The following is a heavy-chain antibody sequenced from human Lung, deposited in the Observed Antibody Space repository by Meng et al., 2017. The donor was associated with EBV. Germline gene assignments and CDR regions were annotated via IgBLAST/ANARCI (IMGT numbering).Heavy chain of an antibody. CDR2: ITPDGGRT. Sequence: ELQVVGPGGTLVQPGGSLRLSCATSGFSFSVYWMHWVRQVPGKGLQWVSRITPDGGRTDYADSVKGRFTISRDNAAKTLYLQMWSLRPEDTAVYYCSRDLMGPDDWWGQGTLVTVSS. CDR1: GFSFSVYW. CDR3: SRDLMGPDDW. J-gene: IGHJ4*02. V-gene: IGHV3-74*01. D-gene: IGHD1-26*01.